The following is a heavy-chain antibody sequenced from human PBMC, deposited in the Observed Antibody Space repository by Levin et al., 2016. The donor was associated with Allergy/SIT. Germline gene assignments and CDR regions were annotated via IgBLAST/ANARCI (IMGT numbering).Heavy chain of an antibody. D-gene: IGHD3-22*01. Sequence: SGPTLVKPTQTLTLTCAFSGFSLSTSGMCVSWIRQPPGKALEWLARIDWDDDKYYSTSLKTRLTISKDTSKNQVVLTMTNMDPVDTATYYCARSTGYYDKASQDAFDIWGQGTMVTVSS. J-gene: IGHJ3*02. CDR2: IDWDDDK. V-gene: IGHV2-70*11. CDR1: GFSLSTSGMC. CDR3: ARSTGYYDKASQDAFDI.